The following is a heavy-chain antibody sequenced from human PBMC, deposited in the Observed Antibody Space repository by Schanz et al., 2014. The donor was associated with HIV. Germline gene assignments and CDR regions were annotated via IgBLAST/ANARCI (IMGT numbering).Heavy chain of an antibody. V-gene: IGHV1-69*18. CDR3: ARNEFRLLPFDF. D-gene: IGHD2-21*02. CDR1: GGTFNIYG. CDR2: ISPDNGNT. Sequence: QVQLVQSGAEVKKPGSSVKVSCKASGGTFNIYGISWVRQAPGQGLEWMGRISPDNGNTNYAQKFQGRVTITADESTSTAYMELSSLRSEDTAVYYCARNEFRLLPFDFWGQGTLVTVSS. J-gene: IGHJ4*02.